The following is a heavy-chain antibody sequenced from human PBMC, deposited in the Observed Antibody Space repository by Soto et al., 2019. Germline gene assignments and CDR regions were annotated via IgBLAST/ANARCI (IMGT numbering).Heavy chain of an antibody. Sequence: GGSLRLSCAASGFTFSSYSMNWVRQAPGKGLEWVSSISSSSSYIYYADSVKGRFTISRDNAKNSLYLQMNSLRAEDTAVYYCAREEYYYDSSGHYWDYFDYWGQGTLVTVSS. V-gene: IGHV3-21*01. CDR1: GFTFSSYS. CDR3: AREEYYYDSSGHYWDYFDY. J-gene: IGHJ4*02. D-gene: IGHD3-22*01. CDR2: ISSSSSYI.